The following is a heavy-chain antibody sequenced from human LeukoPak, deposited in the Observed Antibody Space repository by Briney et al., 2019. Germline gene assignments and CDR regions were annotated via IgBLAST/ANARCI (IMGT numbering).Heavy chain of an antibody. CDR1: GGSISSGGYY. D-gene: IGHD3-3*01. Sequence: QTLSLTCTVSGGSISSGGYYWSWIRQHPGKGLEWIGYIYYSGSTYYNPSLKSRVTISVDTSKNQFSLKLSSVTAADTAVYYCAREIWSGYYTKYYYYGMDVWGQGTTVTVSS. J-gene: IGHJ6*02. CDR2: IYYSGST. V-gene: IGHV4-31*03. CDR3: AREIWSGYYTKYYYYGMDV.